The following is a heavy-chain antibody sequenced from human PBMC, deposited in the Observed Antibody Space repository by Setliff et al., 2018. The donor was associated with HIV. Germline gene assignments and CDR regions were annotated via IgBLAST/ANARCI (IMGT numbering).Heavy chain of an antibody. CDR1: GYTLTDLS. D-gene: IGHD1-1*01. V-gene: IGHV1-24*01. J-gene: IGHJ4*02. Sequence: GASVKVSCKVSGYTLTDLSIHWVRQAPGKGLEWMGGFDPEHDKTIYAQKFQGRVTMTEDTSTDTAYMQLNSLRSDDTAVYFCASHRRVGTTVLFSYWGQGTLVTVSS. CDR2: FDPEHDKT. CDR3: ASHRRVGTTVLFSY.